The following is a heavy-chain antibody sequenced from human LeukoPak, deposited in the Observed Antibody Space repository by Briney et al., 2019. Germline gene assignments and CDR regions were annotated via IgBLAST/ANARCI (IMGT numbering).Heavy chain of an antibody. V-gene: IGHV3-21*01. CDR2: TYL. Sequence: TYLSYAASVKGRFTISRDNAKNSLYLQMNSLRAEDTAVYYCARDGRGMGYYDFWSGPFFDYWGQGTLVTVSS. CDR3: ARDGRGMGYYDFWSGPFFDY. D-gene: IGHD3-3*01. J-gene: IGHJ4*02.